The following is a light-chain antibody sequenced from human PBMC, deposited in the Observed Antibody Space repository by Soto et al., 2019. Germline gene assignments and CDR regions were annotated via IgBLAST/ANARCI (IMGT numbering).Light chain of an antibody. CDR1: SSDVGGYNY. CDR3: SSYTSSSTLVV. CDR2: DVS. V-gene: IGLV2-14*01. Sequence: QSALTQPASVSGSPGQSITISCTGTSSDVGGYNYVSWYQQHPGKAPKLMIYDVSNRPSGVSNRFSGSKSGNTASLTISGHHAEDEADYYCSSYTSSSTLVVFGGGTKRTVL. J-gene: IGLJ2*01.